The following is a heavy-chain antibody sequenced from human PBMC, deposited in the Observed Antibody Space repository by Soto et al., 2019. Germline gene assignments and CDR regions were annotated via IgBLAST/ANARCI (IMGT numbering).Heavy chain of an antibody. CDR2: IIPIFGAA. V-gene: IGHV1-69*01. CDR1: GGTFSSYA. CDR3: AREGGLWRGYYPRVWSAYYYYGMDV. Sequence: QVQLVQSGAEVKTPGSSVKVSCKASGGTFSSYAISWVRQAPGQGLEWMGGIIPIFGAANYAQKFQGRVTIAADGATTTASRELGSLRSGGTAVYYCAREGGLWRGYYPRVWSAYYYYGMDVWGEGTTVTDSS. J-gene: IGHJ6*04. D-gene: IGHD3-3*01.